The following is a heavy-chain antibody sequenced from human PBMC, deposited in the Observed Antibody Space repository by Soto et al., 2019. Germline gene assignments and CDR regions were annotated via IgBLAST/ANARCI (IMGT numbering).Heavy chain of an antibody. CDR3: ARPQPYHYGTGRTYGMDV. Sequence: PGESLKISCKGSGYSFTNYWISWVRQMPGKGLEWLGRIDPSDSYTNYSPSLQGHVTISVDNSISTAYLQWSSLKASDTAMYYCARPQPYHYGTGRTYGMDVWGQGTTVTVSS. D-gene: IGHD3-10*01. J-gene: IGHJ6*02. CDR2: IDPSDSYT. V-gene: IGHV5-10-1*01. CDR1: GYSFTNYW.